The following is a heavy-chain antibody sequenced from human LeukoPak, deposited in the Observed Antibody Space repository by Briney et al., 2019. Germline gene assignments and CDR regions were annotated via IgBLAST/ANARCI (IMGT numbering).Heavy chain of an antibody. J-gene: IGHJ6*03. D-gene: IGHD2-15*01. CDR1: GGSISSGSYY. CDR3: AGQVGGPTYYYYYYMDV. V-gene: IGHV4-61*02. Sequence: PSETLSLTXTVSGGSISSGSYYWSWIRQPAGKGLDWIGRIYTSGSTNYNPSLKSRVTISVDTSKNQFSLKLSSVTAADTAVYYCAGQVGGPTYYYYYYMDVWGKGTTVTVSS. CDR2: IYTSGST.